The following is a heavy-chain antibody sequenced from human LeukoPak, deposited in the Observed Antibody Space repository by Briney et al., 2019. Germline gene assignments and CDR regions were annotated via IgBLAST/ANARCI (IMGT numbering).Heavy chain of an antibody. CDR2: IKSKTDGGTT. CDR3: TTDPAAVAGENDAFDI. CDR1: GFTFSNAW. J-gene: IGHJ3*02. V-gene: IGHV3-15*01. D-gene: IGHD6-19*01. Sequence: KPGGSLRLSCAASGFTFSNAWMSWVRQAPGKGLEWVGRIKSKTDGGTTDYAAPVKGRFTISRDDSKNTLYLQMNSLKTEDTAVYYCTTDPAAVAGENDAFDIWGQGTMVTVSS.